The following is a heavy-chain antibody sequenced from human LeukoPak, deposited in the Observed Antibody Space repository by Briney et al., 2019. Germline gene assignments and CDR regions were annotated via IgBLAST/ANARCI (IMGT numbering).Heavy chain of an antibody. J-gene: IGHJ6*02. CDR2: INPNSGGT. Sequence: GASVKVSCKASGYTFTGYYMHWVRQAPGQGLEWMGWINPNSGGTNYAQKFQGRVTMTRDTSISTAYMELSRLRSDDTAVYYCARGGYDFWSGQSYYYGMDVWGQGTTVTVSS. V-gene: IGHV1-2*02. CDR3: ARGGYDFWSGQSYYYGMDV. D-gene: IGHD3-3*01. CDR1: GYTFTGYY.